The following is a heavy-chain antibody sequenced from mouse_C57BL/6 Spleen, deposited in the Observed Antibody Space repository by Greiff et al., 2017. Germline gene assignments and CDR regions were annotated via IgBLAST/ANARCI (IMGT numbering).Heavy chain of an antibody. CDR1: GFTFSDYG. Sequence: EVKVVESGGGLVKPGGSLKLSCAASGFTFSDYGMHWVRQAPEKGLEWVAYISSGSSTIYYADTVKGRFTISRDNAKNTLFLQMTSLRSEDTAMYYCARGTVVDFDYWGQGTTLTVSS. D-gene: IGHD1-1*01. J-gene: IGHJ2*01. CDR3: ARGTVVDFDY. CDR2: ISSGSSTI. V-gene: IGHV5-17*01.